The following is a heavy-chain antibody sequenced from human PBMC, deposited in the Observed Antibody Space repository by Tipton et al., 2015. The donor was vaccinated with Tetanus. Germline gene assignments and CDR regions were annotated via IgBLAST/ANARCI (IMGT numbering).Heavy chain of an antibody. Sequence: TLSLTCTVSGGSISSSSYYWGWIRQPPGKGLEWIGTIYYSGSTYYNPSLKSRVTISVDTSKNQFSLKLSSVTAADTAVYYCARQVVVVVAATYGWFGPWGQGTLVTVSS. CDR1: GGSISSSSYY. CDR2: IYYSGST. D-gene: IGHD2-15*01. CDR3: ARQVVVVVAATYGWFGP. J-gene: IGHJ5*02. V-gene: IGHV4-39*01.